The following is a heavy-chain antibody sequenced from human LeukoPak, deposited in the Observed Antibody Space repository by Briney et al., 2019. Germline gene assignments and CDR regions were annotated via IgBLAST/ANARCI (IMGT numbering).Heavy chain of an antibody. CDR3: VRERDRGIEVADDFDY. D-gene: IGHD6-19*01. V-gene: IGHV3-48*01. J-gene: IGHJ4*02. CDR2: INIDSITV. CDR1: GFPLSSYS. Sequence: GGSLRLSCAASGFPLSSYSINWVRQAPGKGLEWVSYINIDSITVNYADSVKGRFTISRDNSQNTLFLQMNSLRAEDTAVYYCVRERDRGIEVADDFDYWGQGTLVTVSS.